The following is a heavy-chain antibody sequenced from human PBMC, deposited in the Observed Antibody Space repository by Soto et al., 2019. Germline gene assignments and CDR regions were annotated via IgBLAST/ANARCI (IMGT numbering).Heavy chain of an antibody. CDR1: GYSFTRKW. J-gene: IGHJ5*02. Sequence: LGESLKLSCKASGYSFTRKWISWVRQMPGKGLEWMGRIDPTDSYTNYSPSFQGHVTISVDKSSSTAYVQWSSLKASDTAMYYCATTIHPSGSSFFSWFDPWGQGTMGSVSS. CDR2: IDPTDSYT. V-gene: IGHV5-10-1*01. CDR3: ATTIHPSGSSFFSWFDP. D-gene: IGHD1-26*01.